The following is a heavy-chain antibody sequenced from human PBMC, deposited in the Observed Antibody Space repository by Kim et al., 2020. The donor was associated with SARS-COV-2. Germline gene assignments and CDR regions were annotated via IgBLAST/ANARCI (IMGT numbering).Heavy chain of an antibody. CDR3: ARLRTIQLWSPFDY. V-gene: IGHV5-51*01. D-gene: IGHD5-18*01. Sequence: SPSFQGQVTISAGKSISTAYLQWSSLKASDTAMYYCARLRTIQLWSPFDYWGQGTLVTVSS. J-gene: IGHJ4*02.